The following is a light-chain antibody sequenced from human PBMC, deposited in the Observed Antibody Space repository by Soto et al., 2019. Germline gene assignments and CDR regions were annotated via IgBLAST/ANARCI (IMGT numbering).Light chain of an antibody. Sequence: EIVLTQSPGTLSLSPGESATLSCRASQRVASSHIAWYRQKPGQAPWLLIYGASNRATGIPDRFSGSGSGTEFTLTITSLQPEDVALYHCQQYNKWPPTFGQGTKVDIK. J-gene: IGKJ1*01. V-gene: IGKV3-20*01. CDR2: GAS. CDR1: QRVASSH. CDR3: QQYNKWPPT.